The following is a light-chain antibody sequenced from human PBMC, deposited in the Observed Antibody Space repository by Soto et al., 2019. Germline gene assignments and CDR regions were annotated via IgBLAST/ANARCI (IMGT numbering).Light chain of an antibody. J-gene: IGKJ4*01. Sequence: EIVLTQSPATLSLSPGERATLSCRASQSVGDYLGWYQQKPGQAPRLLIYDASQRATGVPARFSASGSGTDFTLTISSLEPEDFAIYYCQQREDWPRAFGGGTKVE. V-gene: IGKV3-11*01. CDR3: QQREDWPRA. CDR1: QSVGDY. CDR2: DAS.